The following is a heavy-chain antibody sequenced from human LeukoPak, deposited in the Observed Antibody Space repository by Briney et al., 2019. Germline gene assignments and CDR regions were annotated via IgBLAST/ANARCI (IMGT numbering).Heavy chain of an antibody. J-gene: IGHJ3*02. D-gene: IGHD1-1*01. Sequence: GGSLTLSCAASGFTVSSNYMSWVRQAPGKGLEWVSVIYSGGSTYYADSVKGRFTISRDNSKNTLYLQVNSLRAEDTAVYYCARVSGSETILDAFDIWGQGTMVTVSS. CDR2: IYSGGST. CDR3: ARVSGSETILDAFDI. V-gene: IGHV3-66*02. CDR1: GFTVSSNY.